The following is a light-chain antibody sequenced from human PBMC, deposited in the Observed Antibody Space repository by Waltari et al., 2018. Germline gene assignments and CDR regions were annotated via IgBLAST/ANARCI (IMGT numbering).Light chain of an antibody. V-gene: IGLV1-47*01. CDR1: SSNIGSNY. CDR3: AAWDDSLSGRV. J-gene: IGLJ3*02. CDR2: RNN. Sequence: QSVLTQPPSASGTPGQRFTISCSGSSSNIGSNYVYWYQQVPGTAPKLLIYRNNQRPSGVPDRFSGSKSGTSASLAITGLRSDDEGDYYCAAWDDSLSGRVFGGGTKLTVL.